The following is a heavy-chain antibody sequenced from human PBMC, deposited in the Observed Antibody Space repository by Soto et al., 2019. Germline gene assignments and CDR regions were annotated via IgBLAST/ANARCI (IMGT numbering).Heavy chain of an antibody. Sequence: EVQLLDSGGGLVQPGGSLRLSCAASGFTFKNTAMSWVRQAPAKGLEWVSSISGSGVNTHYEDSVKGRFTISRDNSNNTLYLQLNILRAEDPAVYYCAKVRQMSLMLSYRYAFDVGVQGTMVTVSP. D-gene: IGHD1-26*01. CDR3: AKVRQMSLMLSYRYAFDV. CDR1: GFTFKNTA. CDR2: ISGSGVNT. J-gene: IGHJ3*01. V-gene: IGHV3-23*01.